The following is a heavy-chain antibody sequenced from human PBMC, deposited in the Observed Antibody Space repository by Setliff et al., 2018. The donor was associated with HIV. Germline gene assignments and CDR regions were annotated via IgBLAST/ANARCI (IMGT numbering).Heavy chain of an antibody. Sequence: SGPTLVNPTEALTLTCTFSGFSLSTTGMCVTWIRQPPGKALEWLARIDWDDDKYYSTSLKTRLTISKDTSKNQVVLRMTNMDPVDTATYYCARTRHRGLEVPAAVYYYYYMDVWGKGTTVTVSS. J-gene: IGHJ6*03. D-gene: IGHD2-2*01. V-gene: IGHV2-70*11. CDR1: GFSLSTTGMC. CDR3: ARTRHRGLEVPAAVYYYYYMDV. CDR2: IDWDDDK.